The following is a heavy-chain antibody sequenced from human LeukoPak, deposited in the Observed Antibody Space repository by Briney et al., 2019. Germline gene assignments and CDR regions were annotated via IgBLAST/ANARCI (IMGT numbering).Heavy chain of an antibody. V-gene: IGHV4-59*01. J-gene: IGHJ5*02. Sequence: SETLSLTCTVSGASITSYYWIWIRHPPGEGLEYLGSIYYSRTTNDNPSLKSRVTMSVDTSKSQFYPSLSSVIAADTAVYYCARHVGYCGVTRCNSWFDPWGQGTLVTVSS. D-gene: IGHD2-15*01. CDR3: ARHVGYCGVTRCNSWFDP. CDR2: IYYSRTT. CDR1: GASITSYY.